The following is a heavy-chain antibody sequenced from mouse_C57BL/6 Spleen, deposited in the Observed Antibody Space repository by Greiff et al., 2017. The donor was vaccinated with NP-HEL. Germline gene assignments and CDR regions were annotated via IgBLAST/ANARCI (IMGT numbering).Heavy chain of an antibody. D-gene: IGHD2-4*01. Sequence: EVQLVESGGDLVKPGGSLKLSCAASGFTFSSYGMSWVRQTPDKRLEWVATISSGGSYTYYPDSVKGRFTISRDNAKNTLYLQMSSLKSEDTAMYYCARHMRDYDYFDYWGQGTTLTVSS. J-gene: IGHJ2*01. CDR1: GFTFSSYG. V-gene: IGHV5-6*01. CDR3: ARHMRDYDYFDY. CDR2: ISSGGSYT.